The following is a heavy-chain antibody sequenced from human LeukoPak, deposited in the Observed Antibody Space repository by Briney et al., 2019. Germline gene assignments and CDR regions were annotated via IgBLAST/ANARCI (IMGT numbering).Heavy chain of an antibody. CDR2: IHSNGGT. CDR3: AKDTQQWLEAFDI. CDR1: GFTVSSKY. V-gene: IGHV3-53*05. D-gene: IGHD6-19*01. Sequence: HPGGSLRLSCAASGFTVSSKYMSWVRQAPGKGLEWLSVIHSNGGTYYADSVKGRFTISRDNSKNTLYLQMNSLRAEDTAVYYCAKDTQQWLEAFDIWGQGTMVTVSS. J-gene: IGHJ3*02.